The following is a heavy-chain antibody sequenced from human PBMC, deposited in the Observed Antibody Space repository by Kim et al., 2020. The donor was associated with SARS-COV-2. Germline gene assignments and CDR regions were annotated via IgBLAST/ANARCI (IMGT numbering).Heavy chain of an antibody. CDR3: AGSFRDSSAYYLNWFDP. CDR1: GYSFTSWW. CDR2: IDPSDSYS. J-gene: IGHJ5*02. D-gene: IGHD3-22*01. V-gene: IGHV5-10-1*01. Sequence: GESLKISCKGSGYSFTSWWISWVRQMPGKGLEWMGRIDPSDSYSNYSPSFQGHVTISADKSISTAYLQWSSLKASDTAMYYCAGSFRDSSAYYLNWFDPWGQGTLVTVSS.